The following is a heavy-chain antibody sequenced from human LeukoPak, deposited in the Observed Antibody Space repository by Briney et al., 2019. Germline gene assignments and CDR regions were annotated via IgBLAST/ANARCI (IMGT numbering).Heavy chain of an antibody. CDR2: IYTSGST. Sequence: NSSETLSLTCTASGGSISSYYWSWIRQPAGKGLEWIGRIYTSGSTNYNPSPKSRVTMSVDTSKNQFSLKLSSVTAADTAVYYCARDLRWYSSSWYDKKNWFDPWGQGTLVTVSS. CDR3: ARDLRWYSSSWYDKKNWFDP. V-gene: IGHV4-4*07. D-gene: IGHD6-13*01. CDR1: GGSISSYY. J-gene: IGHJ5*02.